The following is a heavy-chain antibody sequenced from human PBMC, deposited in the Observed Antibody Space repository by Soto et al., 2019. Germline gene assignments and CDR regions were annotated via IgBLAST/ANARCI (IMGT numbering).Heavy chain of an antibody. J-gene: IGHJ4*02. CDR3: ATGGDYHGRFDS. Sequence: GGSLRLSCTASEFTFSSYWMNWVRQAPGRGLEWVANIKQDGSEKNYLDSVKGRFTISRDNAKNSLFLQMNSLRAGDTAVYYCATGGDYHGRFDSWGQGTLVTVSS. V-gene: IGHV3-7*03. CDR1: EFTFSSYW. D-gene: IGHD2-21*02. CDR2: IKQDGSEK.